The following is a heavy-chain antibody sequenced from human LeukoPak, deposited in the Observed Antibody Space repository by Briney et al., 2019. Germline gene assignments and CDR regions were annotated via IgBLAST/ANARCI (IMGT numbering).Heavy chain of an antibody. Sequence: GGSLRLSCAASGFTFSSHAMSWGRQAPGEGVEGVSAISGSGGSTYYADSVKGRFTISRDNSKNTLYLQMNSLRAEDTAVYYCAKDGGEDALPYSSSWYGDYWGQGTLVTVSS. V-gene: IGHV3-23*01. CDR2: ISGSGGST. CDR1: GFTFSSHA. CDR3: AKDGGEDALPYSSSWYGDY. J-gene: IGHJ4*02. D-gene: IGHD6-13*01.